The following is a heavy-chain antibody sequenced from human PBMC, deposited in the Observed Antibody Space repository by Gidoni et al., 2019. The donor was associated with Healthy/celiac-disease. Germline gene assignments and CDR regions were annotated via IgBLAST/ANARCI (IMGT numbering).Heavy chain of an antibody. CDR1: GRSFSGYY. Sequence: QVQLQQWGAGLLKPSETLSLTCAVYGRSFSGYYLHWIRQPPGKGLEWIGEINHSGSTNYNPSLKSLVTISVDTSKNQFSLKLSSVTAADTAVYYCARGLVVVVPAAILNYYYYGMDVWGQGTTVTVSS. D-gene: IGHD2-2*02. V-gene: IGHV4-34*01. CDR2: INHSGST. J-gene: IGHJ6*02. CDR3: ARGLVVVVPAAILNYYYYGMDV.